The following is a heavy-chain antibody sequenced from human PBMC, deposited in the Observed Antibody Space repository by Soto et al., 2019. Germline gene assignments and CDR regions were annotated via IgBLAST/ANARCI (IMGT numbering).Heavy chain of an antibody. Sequence: ASVKVSCKASGYTFTSYAMHWVRQAPGQRLEWMGWINAGNGNTKYSQKFQGRVTITRDTSVSTAYMELSSLTAEDTAVYYCARPGGLSGYHFDYWGQGTLVTVSS. D-gene: IGHD3-22*01. V-gene: IGHV1-3*01. CDR2: INAGNGNT. CDR3: ARPGGLSGYHFDY. CDR1: GYTFTSYA. J-gene: IGHJ4*02.